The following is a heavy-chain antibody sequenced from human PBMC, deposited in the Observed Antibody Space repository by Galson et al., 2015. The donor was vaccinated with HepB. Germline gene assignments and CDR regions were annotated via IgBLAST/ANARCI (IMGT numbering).Heavy chain of an antibody. J-gene: IGHJ3*01. CDR1: GSAFKTSY. Sequence: SLRISCAASGSAFKTSYMNWIRQAPGKGPEWLSYISVGSSYTLYSESVKGRFTISRDNFRNTIYLQMTNLRIDDTAVYYCAISGHCSGYSCAFDDWGRGTLVSVS. CDR2: ISVGSSYT. V-gene: IGHV3-11*06. CDR3: AISGHCSGYSCAFDD. D-gene: IGHD2-15*01.